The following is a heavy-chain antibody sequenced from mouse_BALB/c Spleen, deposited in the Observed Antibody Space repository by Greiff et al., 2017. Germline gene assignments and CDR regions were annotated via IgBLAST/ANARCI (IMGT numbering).Heavy chain of an antibody. J-gene: IGHJ4*01. CDR1: GYTFTSYV. Sequence: VQLQQSGPELVKPGASVKMSCKASGYTFTSYVMHWVKQKPGQGLEWIGYINPYNDGTKYNEKFKGKATLTSDKSSSTAYMELSSLTSEDSAVYYCARVKGELGRYYYAMDYWGQGTSVTVSS. CDR2: INPYNDGT. V-gene: IGHV1-14*01. D-gene: IGHD4-1*01. CDR3: ARVKGELGRYYYAMDY.